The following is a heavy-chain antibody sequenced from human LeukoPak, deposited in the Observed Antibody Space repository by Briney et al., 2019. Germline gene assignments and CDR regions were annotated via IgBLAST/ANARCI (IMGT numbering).Heavy chain of an antibody. D-gene: IGHD5-12*01. CDR2: IYHSGST. Sequence: SETLSLTCTVSGYSICSDYYWGWIRQPPGKELEWIGSIYHSGSTYYNPSLKSRVTISVDTSKNQFSLKLTSVTAADTAVYYCAARPINYYYYYMDVWGKGTTVTVSS. CDR3: AARPINYYYYYMDV. CDR1: GYSICSDYY. J-gene: IGHJ6*03. V-gene: IGHV4-38-2*02.